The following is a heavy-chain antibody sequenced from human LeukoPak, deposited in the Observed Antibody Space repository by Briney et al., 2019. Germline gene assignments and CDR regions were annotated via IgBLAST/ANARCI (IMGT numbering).Heavy chain of an antibody. CDR3: ARQDTITTPGVDY. D-gene: IGHD3-3*01. J-gene: IGHJ4*02. CDR2: VYYSGTT. V-gene: IGHV4-39*01. CDR1: GGSISGSSYY. Sequence: SETLSLTCAVSGGSISGSSYYWGWLRQPPGKGLEWIGNVYYSGTTYYSPSLKSRVTISVDTSKNQFSLKLSSVTAADTAIYYCARQDTITTPGVDYWGQGTPVTVSS.